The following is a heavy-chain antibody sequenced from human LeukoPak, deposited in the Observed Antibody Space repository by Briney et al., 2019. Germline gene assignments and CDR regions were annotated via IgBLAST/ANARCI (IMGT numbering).Heavy chain of an antibody. J-gene: IGHJ4*02. Sequence: GGSLRLSCAASGFTVSSNYMSWVRQAPGKGLEWVSVIYSGGSTYYADSVKGRFTISRGNAKNSLYLQMNSLRAEDTALYYCVKGFYGSGRYPYFEYRGQGTLVTVSS. CDR1: GFTVSSNY. CDR3: VKGFYGSGRYPYFEY. V-gene: IGHV3-53*05. D-gene: IGHD3-10*01. CDR2: IYSGGST.